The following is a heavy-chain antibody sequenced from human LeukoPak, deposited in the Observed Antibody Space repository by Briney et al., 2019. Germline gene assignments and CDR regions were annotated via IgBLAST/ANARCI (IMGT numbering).Heavy chain of an antibody. CDR1: GGSFSGKY. CDR3: ARDLMT. V-gene: IGHV4-34*01. CDR2: ITYSGSI. Sequence: SETLSLTCAVSGGSFSGKYWTWIRQPPGKGLEWIGEITYSGSIYYNPSLKSRVTISVDTSKNQFSLKLNSVTAADTAVYYCARDLMTWGQGTLVTVSS. J-gene: IGHJ4*02.